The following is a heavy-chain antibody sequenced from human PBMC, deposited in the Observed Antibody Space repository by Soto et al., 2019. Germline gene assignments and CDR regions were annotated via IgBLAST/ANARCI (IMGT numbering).Heavy chain of an antibody. CDR2: ISTYNGYT. CDR3: ARDAVVVVPAAISQGGFDY. Sequence: QVQLVQSGPEVKKPGASVKVSCKASGYTFISYGISWVRQAPGQGLEWLGWISTYNGYTKYAQRLQGRVTLTRDTSTSTAYMELRSLRSDDTAVYYCARDAVVVVPAAISQGGFDYWGQGTLVTVSS. J-gene: IGHJ4*02. CDR1: GYTFISYG. D-gene: IGHD2-2*02. V-gene: IGHV1-18*04.